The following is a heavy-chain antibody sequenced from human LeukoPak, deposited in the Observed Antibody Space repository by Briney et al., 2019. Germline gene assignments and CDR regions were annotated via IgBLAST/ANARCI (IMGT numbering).Heavy chain of an antibody. V-gene: IGHV4-34*01. Sequence: PSETLSLTCAVYGGSFSGYYWSWTRQPPGKGLEWIGEINHSGSTNYNPSLKSRVTISVDTSKNQFSLKLSSVTAADTAVYYCARGRGYSYGFQRFPFDYWGQGTLVTVSS. CDR1: GGSFSGYY. D-gene: IGHD5-18*01. CDR3: ARGRGYSYGFQRFPFDY. CDR2: INHSGST. J-gene: IGHJ4*02.